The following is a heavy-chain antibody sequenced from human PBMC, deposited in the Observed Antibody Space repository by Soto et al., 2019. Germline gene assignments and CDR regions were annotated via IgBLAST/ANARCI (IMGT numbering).Heavy chain of an antibody. CDR2: IYYSGST. Sequence: QVQLQESGPGLVKPSETLSLTCTVSGGSISSYYWSWIRQPPGKGLEWIGYIYYSGSTNYNPSLKRRVTISVDTSKNQFSLKLSSVTAADTAVYYCARALRYSSSWFDYWGQGTLVTVSS. CDR1: GGSISSYY. CDR3: ARALRYSSSWFDY. D-gene: IGHD6-13*01. V-gene: IGHV4-59*01. J-gene: IGHJ4*02.